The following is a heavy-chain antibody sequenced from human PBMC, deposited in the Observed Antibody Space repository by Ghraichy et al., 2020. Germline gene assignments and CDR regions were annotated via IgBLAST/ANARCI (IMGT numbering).Heavy chain of an antibody. CDR1: GDSVSSNSAA. CDR2: TYYRSKWYN. CDR3: ARGPLLRYFDWLLSD. D-gene: IGHD3-9*01. V-gene: IGHV6-1*01. Sequence: SQTPLTCAISGDSVSSNSAAWNWIRQSPSRGLEWLGRTYYRSKWYNDYAVSVKSRITINPDTSKNQFSLQLNSVTPEDTAVYYCARGPLLRYFDWLLSDWGQGTLVTVSS. J-gene: IGHJ4*02.